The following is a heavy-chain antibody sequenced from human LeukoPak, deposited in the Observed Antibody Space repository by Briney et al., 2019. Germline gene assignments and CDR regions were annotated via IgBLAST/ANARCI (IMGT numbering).Heavy chain of an antibody. CDR1: GGSISSGGYY. CDR2: IYYSGST. V-gene: IGHV4-31*03. J-gene: IGHJ4*02. CDR3: ARDQNPRGIDY. Sequence: SETLSLTCTVSGGSISSGGYYWSWIRQHPGKGLEWIGYIYYSGSTYYNPSLKSRVTISVDTSKNQFSLKLSSVTAADTAVYYCARDQNPRGIDYWGQGTLVTVS. D-gene: IGHD6-13*01.